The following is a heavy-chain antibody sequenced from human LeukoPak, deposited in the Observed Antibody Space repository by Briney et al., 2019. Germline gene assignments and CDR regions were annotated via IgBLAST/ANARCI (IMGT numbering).Heavy chain of an antibody. Sequence: GGSLRPSCAASGFTFSSYAMSWVRQAPGKGLEWVSSMTGSGRRTYYADSVKGRFTISRDNSKNTLYLQMNSLRAEDTAVYYCARAVVSTGHYYFESWGQGTLVTVSS. J-gene: IGHJ4*02. V-gene: IGHV3-23*01. CDR3: ARAVVSTGHYYFES. CDR2: MTGSGRRT. CDR1: GFTFSSYA. D-gene: IGHD3-9*01.